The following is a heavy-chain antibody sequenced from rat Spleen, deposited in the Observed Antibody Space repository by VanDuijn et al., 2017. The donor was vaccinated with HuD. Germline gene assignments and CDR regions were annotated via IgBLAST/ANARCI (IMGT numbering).Heavy chain of an antibody. CDR1: GFTFSSFT. V-gene: IGHV5-25*01. CDR3: TRLGTEAIGNWFSY. CDR2: ISTGGGNT. J-gene: IGHJ3*01. D-gene: IGHD1-11*01. Sequence: EVQLVETGGGLVQPGRSLKLSCVASGFTFSSFTMAWVRQAPTKGLEWVASISTGGGNTYYRDSVKGRFTISRENAESTLYLQIDSVRSEDTATYYCTRLGTEAIGNWFSYWGQGTLVTVSS.